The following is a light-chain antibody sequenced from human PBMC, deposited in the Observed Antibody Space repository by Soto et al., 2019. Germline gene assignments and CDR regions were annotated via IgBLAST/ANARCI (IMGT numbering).Light chain of an antibody. CDR1: SSNIGTNP. CDR3: AAWDDSLNGWV. V-gene: IGLV1-44*01. Sequence: QPVLTQPPSASGTPGQRVTISCSGSSSNIGTNPVNWYQQLPGTAPKLLIYDNNHRPSGVPDRFSGSKSGTSASLAISGLQSEPEADYYCAAWDDSLNGWVFGGGTKLTVL. J-gene: IGLJ3*02. CDR2: DNN.